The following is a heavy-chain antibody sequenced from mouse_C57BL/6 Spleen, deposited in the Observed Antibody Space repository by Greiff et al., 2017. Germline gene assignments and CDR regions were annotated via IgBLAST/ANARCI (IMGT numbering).Heavy chain of an antibody. CDR2: ISYDGSN. CDR3: ARVKATGPFDY. J-gene: IGHJ2*01. D-gene: IGHD4-1*02. Sequence: EVQLQESGPGLVKPSQSLSLTCSVTGYSITSGYYWNWIRQFPGNKLEWMGYISYDGSNNYNPSLKNRISITRDTSKNQFFLKLNSVTTEDTATYYCARVKATGPFDYWGQGTTLTVSS. V-gene: IGHV3-6*01. CDR1: GYSITSGYY.